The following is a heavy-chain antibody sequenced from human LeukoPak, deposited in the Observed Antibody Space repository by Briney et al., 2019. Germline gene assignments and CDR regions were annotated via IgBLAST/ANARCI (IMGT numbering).Heavy chain of an antibody. J-gene: IGHJ3*02. V-gene: IGHV4-59*08. D-gene: IGHD6-13*01. CDR3: ARYSSSWYEGDAFDI. Sequence: SGTLSLTCTVSGGSISSYYWSWIRQPPGKGLEWVGYIYYSGSTNYNPSLKSRVTISVDTSKNQFSLKLSSVTAADTAVYYCARYSSSWYEGDAFDIWGQGTMVTVSS. CDR1: GGSISSYY. CDR2: IYYSGST.